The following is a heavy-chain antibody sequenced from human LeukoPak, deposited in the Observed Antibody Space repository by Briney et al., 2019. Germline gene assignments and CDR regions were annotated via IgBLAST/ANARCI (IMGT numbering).Heavy chain of an antibody. CDR1: GFTFSTYS. J-gene: IGHJ6*02. CDR2: ISSSSSYI. Sequence: GGSLRLSCAASGFTFSTYSMNWVRQAPGKGLEWVSSISSSSSYIYYADSVKGRFTISRDNAKNSLYLQMNSLRAEDMAVYYCARDREYYDLLTGYYSPYYYGMDVWGQGTTVNVSS. V-gene: IGHV3-21*01. D-gene: IGHD3-9*01. CDR3: ARDREYYDLLTGYYSPYYYGMDV.